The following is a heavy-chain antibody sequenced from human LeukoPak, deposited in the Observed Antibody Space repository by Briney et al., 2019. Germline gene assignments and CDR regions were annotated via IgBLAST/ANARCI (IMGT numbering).Heavy chain of an antibody. J-gene: IGHJ6*03. V-gene: IGHV1-69*06. CDR1: GYTFTGYY. CDR3: ARGDDTAMVGYYYYYMDV. D-gene: IGHD5-18*01. Sequence: ASVKVSCKASGYTFTGYYMHWVRQAPGQGLEWMGGIIPIFGTANYAQKFQGRVTITADKSTSTAYMELSSLRSEDTAVYYCARGDDTAMVGYYYYYMDVWGKGTTVTVSS. CDR2: IIPIFGTA.